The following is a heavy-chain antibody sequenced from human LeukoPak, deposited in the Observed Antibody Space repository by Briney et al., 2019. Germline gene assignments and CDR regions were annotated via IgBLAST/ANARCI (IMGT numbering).Heavy chain of an antibody. V-gene: IGHV4-59*01. Sequence: ASGTLSLTCTVSGGSISSYYWSWIRQPPGKGLEWIGYIYYSGSTNYNPSLKSRVTISVDTSKNQFSLKLSSVTAADTAVYYCARALAVPAAMVNWFDPWGQGTLVTVSS. CDR1: GGSISSYY. CDR3: ARALAVPAAMVNWFDP. J-gene: IGHJ5*02. D-gene: IGHD2-2*01. CDR2: IYYSGST.